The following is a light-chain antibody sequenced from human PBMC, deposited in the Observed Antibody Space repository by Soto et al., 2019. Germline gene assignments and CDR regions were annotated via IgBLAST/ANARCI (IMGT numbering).Light chain of an antibody. CDR2: DAS. J-gene: IGKJ4*01. CDR1: QSVGSS. V-gene: IGKV3-11*01. Sequence: EIVLTQSPATLSLLPGEGAALFCRVSQSVGSSLAWYQQKPGQAPRLLIYDASNRATGIPARFSGSGSGTDFTLTISSLEPEDFAVYYCQHRSNWPLTFGGGAKVDIK. CDR3: QHRSNWPLT.